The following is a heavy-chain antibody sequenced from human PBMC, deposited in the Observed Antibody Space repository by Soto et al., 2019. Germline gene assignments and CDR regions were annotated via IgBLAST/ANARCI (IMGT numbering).Heavy chain of an antibody. CDR2: VSFSGST. CDR3: ARSREMYYYDSSGYFAH. V-gene: IGHV4-59*01. Sequence: SESLSLTCTVSGDSISSYYWNWVRQSPEKELEWIGYVSFSGSTSYNPSHKSRVNISVDTSKNQFSLKLSSVTAADTSVYYCARSREMYYYDSSGYFAHWGQGTLVTVSS. CDR1: GDSISSYY. D-gene: IGHD3-22*01. J-gene: IGHJ5*02.